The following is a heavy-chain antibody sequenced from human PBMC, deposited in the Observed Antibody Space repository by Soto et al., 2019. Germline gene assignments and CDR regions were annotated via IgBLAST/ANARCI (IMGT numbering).Heavy chain of an antibody. J-gene: IGHJ6*02. CDR3: ARSGSSYYDLSSYYYGMDV. Sequence: QVQLVQSGAEVKKPGASVKVSCKASGYTFTGYYMHWVRQAPGQGLEGMGWINPNSGGTNYAQKFQGWVNMTRDTSISTAYMELSRLRSDDTAVYYCARSGSSYYDLSSYYYGMDVWGQGTTVTVSS. CDR1: GYTFTGYY. D-gene: IGHD3-22*01. V-gene: IGHV1-2*04. CDR2: INPNSGGT.